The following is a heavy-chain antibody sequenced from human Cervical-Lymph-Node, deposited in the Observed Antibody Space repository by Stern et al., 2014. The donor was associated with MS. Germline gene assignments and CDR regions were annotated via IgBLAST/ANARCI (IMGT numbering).Heavy chain of an antibody. V-gene: IGHV3-9*01. J-gene: IGHJ4*02. CDR3: AKTTVTTRPFEY. D-gene: IGHD4-17*01. CDR1: GFTFNGYS. Sequence: VQLVQSGGGLVQPCRSLRLSCAASGFTFNGYSMHWVRQAPGKGLEWVSGFSWDSGSSNYAPSRKVRFAISRENAKISLFLHMNSLRPEDTAFYYCAKTTVTTRPFEYWGQGTLVTVSS. CDR2: FSWDSGSS.